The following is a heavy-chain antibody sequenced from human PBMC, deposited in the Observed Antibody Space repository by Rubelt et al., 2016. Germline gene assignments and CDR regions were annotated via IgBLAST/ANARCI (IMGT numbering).Heavy chain of an antibody. D-gene: IGHD3-10*01. Sequence: QVQLQESGPGLVKPSQTLSLTCTVSGGSISSGGYSWSWIRQHPGKGLEWIGYIYYSGSTYYNPSLKSRVTISDDTSKNQISWKLSSVTAADTAVYYCAREGMVRGELYFDYWGQGTLVTVSS. CDR1: GGSISSGGYS. CDR3: AREGMVRGELYFDY. V-gene: IGHV4-31*03. CDR2: IYYSGST. J-gene: IGHJ4*02.